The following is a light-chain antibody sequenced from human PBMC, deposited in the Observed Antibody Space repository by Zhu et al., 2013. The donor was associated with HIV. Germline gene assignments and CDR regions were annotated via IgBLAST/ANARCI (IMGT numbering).Light chain of an antibody. V-gene: IGKV3-11*01. J-gene: IGKJ2*01. Sequence: EVVLMQSPGTLSLSPGERATLSCRASQTVSYKHIAWYQQKPGQAPRLLIYDASNRATGIPARFSGSGSGTDFTLTISSLEPEDFTVYYCQQRSKWPPFTFGQGTKLEIK. CDR1: QTVSYKH. CDR2: DAS. CDR3: QQRSKWPPFT.